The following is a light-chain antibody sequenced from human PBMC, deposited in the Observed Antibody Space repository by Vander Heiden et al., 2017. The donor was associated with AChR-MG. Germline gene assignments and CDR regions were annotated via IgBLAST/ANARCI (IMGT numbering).Light chain of an antibody. CDR2: EDN. CDR3: QSYDDTNRGV. Sequence: NFVLTQPHSVSESPGKTVTISCTRSGGSIASNHVQWYQQRPGSAPTTVIFEDNHRPSGVPDRFSGSIDSSSNSASLIISGLKTEDEADYYCQSYDDTNRGVFGGGTKLTVL. V-gene: IGLV6-57*03. J-gene: IGLJ2*01. CDR1: GGSIASNH.